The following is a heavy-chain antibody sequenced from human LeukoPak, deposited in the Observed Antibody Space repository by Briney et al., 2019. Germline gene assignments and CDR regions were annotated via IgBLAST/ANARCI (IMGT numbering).Heavy chain of an antibody. J-gene: IGHJ4*02. V-gene: IGHV1-8*01. D-gene: IGHD6-19*01. Sequence: ASVKASCKASGYTLTSYDINWVRQATGQGLEWVGWMNPNSGRTGYAQNFQGRITITRNTSISTAYMELSSLRSEDAAVYYCARGRTRKVAGLEGYWGRGTLVTVSS. CDR2: MNPNSGRT. CDR3: ARGRTRKVAGLEGY. CDR1: GYTLTSYD.